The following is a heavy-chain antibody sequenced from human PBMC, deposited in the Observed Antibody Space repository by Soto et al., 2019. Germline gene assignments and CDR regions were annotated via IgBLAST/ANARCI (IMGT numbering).Heavy chain of an antibody. D-gene: IGHD6-19*01. CDR3: ARSRPLLSGWYFQGDY. V-gene: IGHV1-8*01. CDR2: MNPNSGNT. Sequence: GASVKVSCKASGYTFTSYDINWVRQATGQGLERMGWMNPNSGNTGYAQKFQGRVTMTRNTSISTAYMELSSLRSEDTAVYYCARSRPLLSGWYFQGDYWGQGTRVTVAS. J-gene: IGHJ4*02. CDR1: GYTFTSYD.